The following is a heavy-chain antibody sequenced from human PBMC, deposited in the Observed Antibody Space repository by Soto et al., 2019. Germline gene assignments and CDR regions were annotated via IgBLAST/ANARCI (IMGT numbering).Heavy chain of an antibody. CDR1: GGSISSSSFH. Sequence: PSETLSLTCTVSGGSISSSSFHWGWIRQPPGKGLEWIGSIYYSGSTYYSPSLKSRVTISVDTSKNQFSLKLSSVTAADTAVYYCARGSSPTQQPRMSKRYYYYYGMDVWGQGTTVTVSS. CDR3: ARGSSPTQQPRMSKRYYYYYGMDV. CDR2: IYYSGST. V-gene: IGHV4-39*07. J-gene: IGHJ6*02. D-gene: IGHD6-13*01.